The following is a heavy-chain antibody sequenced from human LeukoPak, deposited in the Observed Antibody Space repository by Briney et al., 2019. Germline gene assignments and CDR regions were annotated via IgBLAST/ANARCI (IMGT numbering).Heavy chain of an antibody. V-gene: IGHV4-39*07. CDR2: IYYSGST. Sequence: SETLSLTCTVSGGSISSSRYYWGWIRQPPGKGLEWIGGIYYSGSTYYNPSLKSRVTISVDTSKNQFSLKLSSVTAADTAVYYCARLGARAYYYYMDVWGKGTTVTISS. CDR3: ARLGARAYYYYMDV. J-gene: IGHJ6*03. CDR1: GGSISSSRYY. D-gene: IGHD3-16*01.